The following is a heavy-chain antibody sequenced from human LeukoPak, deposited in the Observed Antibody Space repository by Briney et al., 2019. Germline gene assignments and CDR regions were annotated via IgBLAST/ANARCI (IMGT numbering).Heavy chain of an antibody. CDR2: ISSSGSTI. CDR1: GFTFSDYY. CDR3: ARDLRAITMVRGVNPYYFDY. Sequence: GGSLRLSCAASGFTFSDYYMSWIRQAPGKGLERVSYISSSGSTIYYADSVKGRFTISRDNAKNSLYLQMNSLRAEDTAVYYCARDLRAITMVRGVNPYYFDYWGQGTLVTVSS. V-gene: IGHV3-11*01. J-gene: IGHJ4*02. D-gene: IGHD3-10*01.